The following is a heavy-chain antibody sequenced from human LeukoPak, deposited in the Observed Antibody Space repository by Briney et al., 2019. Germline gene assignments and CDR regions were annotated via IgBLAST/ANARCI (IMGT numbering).Heavy chain of an antibody. CDR3: TREGVKNPYFDY. J-gene: IGHJ4*02. CDR2: ISSSSSYI. V-gene: IGHV3-21*01. Sequence: GGSLRLSCAASGFTFSSYSMNWVRQAPGKGLEWVSSISSSSSYIYYADSVKGRFTISRDNAKNSLYLQMNSLRAEDTAVYYCTREGVKNPYFDYWGQGTLVTVSS. CDR1: GFTFSSYS. D-gene: IGHD3-16*01.